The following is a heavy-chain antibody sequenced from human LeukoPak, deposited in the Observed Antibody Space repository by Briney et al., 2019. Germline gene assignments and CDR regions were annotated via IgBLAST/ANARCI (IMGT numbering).Heavy chain of an antibody. CDR3: ARINDLLRYFDWLLDTASFDY. J-gene: IGHJ4*02. D-gene: IGHD3-9*01. Sequence: GASVKVSCKASGYTFTSYGISWVRQAPGQGLEWMGWISAYNGNTNYAQKLQGRVTMTTDTSTSTAYMELRSLRSDDTAVYYCARINDLLRYFDWLLDTASFDYWGQGTLVTVSS. CDR1: GYTFTSYG. CDR2: ISAYNGNT. V-gene: IGHV1-18*01.